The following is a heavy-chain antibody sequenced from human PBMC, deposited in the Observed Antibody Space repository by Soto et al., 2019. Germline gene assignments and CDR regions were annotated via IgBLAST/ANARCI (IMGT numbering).Heavy chain of an antibody. CDR1: GGTFSSCA. J-gene: IGHJ6*02. CDR3: ARGEYSGYGPYYYYGMDV. V-gene: IGHV1-69*13. Sequence: GASVKVSWKASGGTFSSCAISWVRQAPGEGLEWMGGVIPIFGTANYAQKFQGRVTITADESTSTAYMELSSLRSEDTAVYYCARGEYSGYGPYYYYGMDVWGQGTTVTVSS. D-gene: IGHD5-12*01. CDR2: VIPIFGTA.